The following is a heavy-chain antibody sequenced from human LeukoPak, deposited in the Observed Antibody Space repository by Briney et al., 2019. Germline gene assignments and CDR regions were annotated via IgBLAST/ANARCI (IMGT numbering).Heavy chain of an antibody. CDR2: INPSGGST. D-gene: IGHD3-3*01. CDR1: GYTFTSYY. V-gene: IGHV1-46*01. Sequence: ASVKVSCKASGYTFTSYYMHWVRQAPGQGLEWRGIINPSGGSTSYAQKFQGIVTMTRDMSTSTVYMELSSLRSEDTAVYYCARDHPRYDFWSAPRPSYYFDYWGQGTMVTVSS. J-gene: IGHJ4*02. CDR3: ARDHPRYDFWSAPRPSYYFDY.